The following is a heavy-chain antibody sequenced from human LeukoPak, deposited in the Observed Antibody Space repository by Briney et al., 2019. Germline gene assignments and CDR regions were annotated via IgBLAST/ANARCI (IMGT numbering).Heavy chain of an antibody. Sequence: PSETLSLTCTVSGGSISSSSYSWGWIRQPPGKGLEWIGYIYYSGSTNYNPSLKSRVTISVDTPKNQFSLKLSSVTAADTAVYYCARPNRYCSSTSCSYGMDVWGQGTTVTVSS. J-gene: IGHJ6*02. D-gene: IGHD2-2*01. V-gene: IGHV4-61*05. CDR1: GGSISSSSYS. CDR2: IYYSGST. CDR3: ARPNRYCSSTSCSYGMDV.